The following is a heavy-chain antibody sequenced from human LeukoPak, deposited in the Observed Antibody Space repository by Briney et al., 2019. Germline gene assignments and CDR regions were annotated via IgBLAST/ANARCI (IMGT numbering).Heavy chain of an antibody. CDR1: GYTFTGYY. J-gene: IGHJ5*02. Sequence: ASVKVSCKASGYTFTGYYMHWVRQAPGQGLEWMGRINPNSGGTNYAQKFQGRVTMTRDTSISTAYMELSRLRSDDTAVYYCARGRKYQLLWWSAPWAQGTLVTVS. CDR3: ARGRKYQLLWWSAP. D-gene: IGHD2-2*01. CDR2: INPNSGGT. V-gene: IGHV1-2*06.